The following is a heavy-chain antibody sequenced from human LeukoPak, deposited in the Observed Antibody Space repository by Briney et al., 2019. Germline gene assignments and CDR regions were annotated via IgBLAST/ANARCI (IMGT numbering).Heavy chain of an antibody. CDR1: GFTFSSYA. J-gene: IGHJ4*02. CDR3: AKDLYCSSTSCSPFDY. D-gene: IGHD2-2*01. V-gene: IGHV3-30-3*01. Sequence: GGSLRLSCAASGFTFSSYAMHWVRQAPGKGLEWVAVISYDGSNKYYADSVKGRFTISRDNSKNTLYLQMNSLRAEDTAVYYCAKDLYCSSTSCSPFDYWGQGTLVTVSS. CDR2: ISYDGSNK.